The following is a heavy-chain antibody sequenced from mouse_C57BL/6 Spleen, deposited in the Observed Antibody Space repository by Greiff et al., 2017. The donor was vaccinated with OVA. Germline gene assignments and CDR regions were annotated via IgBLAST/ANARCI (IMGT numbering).Heavy chain of an antibody. D-gene: IGHD4-1*02. CDR2: IWSGGST. J-gene: IGHJ3*01. V-gene: IGHV2-2*01. Sequence: VQLQQSGPGLVQPSQSLSITCTVSGFSLTSYGVHWVRQSPGQGLEWLGVIWSGGSTDYNAAFISRLSISKDNSKSQVFFKMNSLQADDTAIYYCASQLGPFAYWGQGTLVTVSA. CDR3: ASQLGPFAY. CDR1: GFSLTSYG.